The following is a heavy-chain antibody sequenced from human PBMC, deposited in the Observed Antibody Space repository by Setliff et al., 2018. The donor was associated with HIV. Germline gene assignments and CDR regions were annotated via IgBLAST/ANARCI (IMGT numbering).Heavy chain of an antibody. CDR3: ARTKILTGYYFSPTYCFDS. Sequence: ASVKVSCKASGDAFTDYYIHWVRQAPGQGLECMGWINPNSGGTNYAQKFQGRVTMTRDTSISTAFMDLSRLRSDDTAVYYCARTKILTGYYFSPTYCFDSWGQGTLVTVSS. D-gene: IGHD3-9*01. CDR2: INPNSGGT. CDR1: GDAFTDYY. J-gene: IGHJ4*02. V-gene: IGHV1-2*02.